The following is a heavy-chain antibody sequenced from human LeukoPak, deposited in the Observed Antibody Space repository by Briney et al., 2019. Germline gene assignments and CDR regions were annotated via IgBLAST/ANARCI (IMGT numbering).Heavy chain of an antibody. Sequence: QPGGSLRLSCAASGFTFSSYGMHWVRQAPGKGLEWVAVISYDGSNKYYADSVKGRFTISRDNSKNTLYLQMNSLRAEDTAVYYCARAWSTDAFDIWGQGTMVTVPS. CDR3: ARAWSTDAFDI. J-gene: IGHJ3*02. V-gene: IGHV3-30*03. CDR1: GFTFSSYG. CDR2: ISYDGSNK. D-gene: IGHD2-15*01.